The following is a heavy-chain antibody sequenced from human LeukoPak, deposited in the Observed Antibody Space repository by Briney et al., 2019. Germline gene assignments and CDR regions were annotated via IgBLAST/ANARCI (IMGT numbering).Heavy chain of an antibody. CDR3: ARGGDCSGGSCYHY. V-gene: IGHV1-69*04. D-gene: IGHD2-15*01. CDR1: GGTFSSYA. CDR2: IIPILGIT. Sequence: SVRVSCKASGGTFSSYAISWVRQAPGQGLEWMGRIIPILGITNSAQKFQGRATITADKSTTTAYMELSSLRSEDTAVYYCARGGDCSGGSCYHYWGQGTLVTVSS. J-gene: IGHJ4*02.